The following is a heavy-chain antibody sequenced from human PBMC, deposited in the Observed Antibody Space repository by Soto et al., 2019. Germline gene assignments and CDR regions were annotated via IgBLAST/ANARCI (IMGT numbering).Heavy chain of an antibody. CDR3: ARESEDLTSNFDY. CDR1: GFTFTRYS. J-gene: IGHJ4*02. CDR2: ITSTANYI. V-gene: IGHV3-21*01. Sequence: EVQLVESGGGLVKPGGSLRLSCAASGFTFTRYSMNWVRQAPGKGLEWVSIITSTANYIYYADSMKGRFTVSRDNSKNSVYLEMNSLSAEDTAVYYCARESEDLTSNFDYWGQGTLVTVSS.